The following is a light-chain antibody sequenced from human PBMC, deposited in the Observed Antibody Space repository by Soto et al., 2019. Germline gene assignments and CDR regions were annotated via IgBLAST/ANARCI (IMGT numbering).Light chain of an antibody. CDR2: GAS. CDR1: QSVSSK. V-gene: IGKV3-15*01. Sequence: IVMTRFSATQSLPLLGRPTLSCRASQSVSSKLAWYQQKPGQAPRLLVYGASTRATGIPARFSGSGCGTEFSLPISSLQSEDFAVYYCQQCNNWPPITFGQGTRLEIK. J-gene: IGKJ5*01. CDR3: QQCNNWPPIT.